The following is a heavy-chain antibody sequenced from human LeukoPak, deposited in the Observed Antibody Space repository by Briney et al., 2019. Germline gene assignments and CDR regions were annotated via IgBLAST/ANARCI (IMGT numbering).Heavy chain of an antibody. CDR1: GFSFSSYS. D-gene: IGHD3-10*01. CDR2: ISSSSGYL. CDR3: ARDYRPGTFDI. V-gene: IGHV3-21*01. Sequence: GGSLRLSCAASGFSFSSYSMNWVRQAPGKGLEWVSSISSSSGYLYYTDSVRGRFTISRDNPKNSMYLQMNSLRAEDTAVYYCARDYRPGTFDIWGQGTIVTV. J-gene: IGHJ3*02.